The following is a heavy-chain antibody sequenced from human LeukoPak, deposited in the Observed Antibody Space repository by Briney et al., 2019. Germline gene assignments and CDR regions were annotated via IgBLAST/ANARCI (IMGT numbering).Heavy chain of an antibody. J-gene: IGHJ4*02. D-gene: IGHD3-9*01. CDR3: ARGGLRYFDWLSGYFDY. V-gene: IGHV4-34*01. CDR1: GGSFRGYY. CDR2: INHSGST. Sequence: SETLSLTYAVYGGSFRGYYWSWIRQPPGKGLEWIGEINHSGSTNYNPSLKSRVTISVDTSKNQFSLKLSSVTAADTAVYYCARGGLRYFDWLSGYFDYWGQGTLVTVSS.